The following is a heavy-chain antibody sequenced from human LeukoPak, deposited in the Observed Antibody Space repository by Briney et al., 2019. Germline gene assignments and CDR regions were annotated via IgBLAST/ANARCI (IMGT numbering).Heavy chain of an antibody. D-gene: IGHD6-13*01. CDR2: IYYSGST. V-gene: IGHV4-31*03. Sequence: SQTLSLTCTVSGGSISSGGYYWSWIRQHPGKGLEWIGYIYYSGSTYYNPSLKSRVTISVDTSKNQFSLKLSSVTAADTAVYYCAKSLEYSSSWYHYYYYYYMDVWGKGTTVTVSS. CDR1: GGSISSGGYY. J-gene: IGHJ6*03. CDR3: AKSLEYSSSWYHYYYYYYMDV.